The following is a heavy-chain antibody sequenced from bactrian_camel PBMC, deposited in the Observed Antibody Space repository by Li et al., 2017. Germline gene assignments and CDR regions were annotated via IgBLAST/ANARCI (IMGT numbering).Heavy chain of an antibody. Sequence: HVQLVESGGGSVQTGGSLRLSCVVSGHSRGSNCVGWYRLPPGRAPAEREGIAAIRRSGGETWYAGSVKGRFTISKDNAKNTLYLQMNSLKPEDTAMYYCAAVRRGWYYKGNCDEFGDWGPGTQVTVS. J-gene: IGHJ4*01. CDR3: AAVRRGWYYKGNCDEFGD. CDR1: GHSRGSNC. V-gene: IGHV3-3*01. D-gene: IGHD2*01. CDR2: IRRSGGET.